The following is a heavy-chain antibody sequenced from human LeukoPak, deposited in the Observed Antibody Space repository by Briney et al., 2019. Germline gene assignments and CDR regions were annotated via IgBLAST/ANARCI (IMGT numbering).Heavy chain of an antibody. CDR3: ARDPYPYSGSYWYLDY. J-gene: IGHJ4*02. CDR1: GYTFTSYG. D-gene: IGHD1-26*01. V-gene: IGHV1-18*01. Sequence: ASVKVSCKASGYTFTSYGISWVRQAPGQGLEWMGWISAYNGNTNYAQKLQGRVTMTTDTSTSTAYMELRSLRSDDTAVYYCARDPYPYSGSYWYLDYWGQGTLVTVSS. CDR2: ISAYNGNT.